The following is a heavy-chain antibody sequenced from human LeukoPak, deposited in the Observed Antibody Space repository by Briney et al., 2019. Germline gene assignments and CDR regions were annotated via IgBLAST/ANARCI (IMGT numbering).Heavy chain of an antibody. V-gene: IGHV3-30*14. Sequence: PGGSLRLSCAASGFTFSSYAMHWVRQAPGKGLEWVAVISYDGSNKYYADSVKGRFTISRDNSKNTLYLQMSSLRPEDTAVYYCVKGDWSSSRGDHWGQGTLVTVSS. CDR1: GFTFSSYA. D-gene: IGHD2-2*01. CDR2: ISYDGSNK. CDR3: VKGDWSSSRGDH. J-gene: IGHJ4*02.